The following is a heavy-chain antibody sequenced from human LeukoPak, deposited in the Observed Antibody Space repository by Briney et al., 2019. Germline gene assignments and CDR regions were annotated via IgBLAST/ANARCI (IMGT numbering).Heavy chain of an antibody. CDR3: ARHVVVVAATPAGFDY. J-gene: IGHJ4*02. CDR1: GGSISSSSYY. CDR2: IYYSGST. D-gene: IGHD2-15*01. Sequence: SETLSLTCTVSGGSISSSSYYWGWIRQPPGKGLEWIVSIYYSGSTYYNPSLKSRVTISVDTSKNQFSLKLSSVTAADTAVYYCARHVVVVAATPAGFDYWGQGTLVTVSS. V-gene: IGHV4-39*01.